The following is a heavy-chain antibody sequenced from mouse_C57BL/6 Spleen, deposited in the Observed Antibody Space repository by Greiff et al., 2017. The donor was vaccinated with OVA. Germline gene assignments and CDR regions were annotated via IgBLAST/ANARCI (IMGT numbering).Heavy chain of an antibody. CDR2: IDPSDSYT. CDR1: GYTFTSYW. V-gene: IGHV1-69*01. D-gene: IGHD2-4*01. CDR3: ARTYDYEYYFDY. Sequence: VQLQQPGAELVMPGASVKLSCKASGYTFTSYWMHWVKQRPGQGLEWIGEIDPSDSYTNYNQKFKGKSTLTVDKSSSTAYMQLSSLTSEDSAVYYCARTYDYEYYFDYWGQGTTLTVSS. J-gene: IGHJ2*01.